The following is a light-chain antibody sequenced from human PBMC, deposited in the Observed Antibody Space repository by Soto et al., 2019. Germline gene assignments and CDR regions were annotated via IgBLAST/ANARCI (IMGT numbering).Light chain of an antibody. Sequence: QSALTQPASVSGSPGQSITVSCIGTSSDIGASNYVSWYQQHPGKAPKLIISEVSNRPSGVPGRFSGSKSGTSASLAISGLQSEDEGDYYCSAWDNSLNGYVFGPGTKLTVL. CDR3: SAWDNSLNGYV. CDR2: EVS. J-gene: IGLJ1*01. V-gene: IGLV2-14*01. CDR1: SSDIGASNY.